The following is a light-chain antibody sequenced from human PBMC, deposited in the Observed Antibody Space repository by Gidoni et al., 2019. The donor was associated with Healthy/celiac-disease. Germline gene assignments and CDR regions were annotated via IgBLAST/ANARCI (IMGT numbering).Light chain of an antibody. CDR1: QDISNY. CDR2: DAS. CDR3: QQYDNLPLT. V-gene: IGKV1-33*01. Sequence: DIPMIQSPSSLSASVGDRVTLTCQASQDISNYLNWYQQKPGKAPKLLIYDASNLETGVPSRFSGSGSGTDFTFTISSLQPEDIATYYCQQYDNLPLTFGGGTKVEIK. J-gene: IGKJ4*01.